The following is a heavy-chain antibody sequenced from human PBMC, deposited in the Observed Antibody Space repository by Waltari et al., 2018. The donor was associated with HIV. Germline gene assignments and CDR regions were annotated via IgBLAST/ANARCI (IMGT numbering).Heavy chain of an antibody. V-gene: IGHV3-7*01. CDR1: GFPFIRYW. CDR2: IKQDGSEK. Sequence: EVQLVESGGGLVQPGGSLRLSCAASGFPFIRYWMSWVRQAPGKGLECVANIKQDGSEKSYVDSVKGRFTISRDNAKNSLYLQMNNLRAEDTAVYYCARLRGGYDFDYWGQGTLVTVSS. CDR3: ARLRGGYDFDY. J-gene: IGHJ4*02. D-gene: IGHD5-12*01.